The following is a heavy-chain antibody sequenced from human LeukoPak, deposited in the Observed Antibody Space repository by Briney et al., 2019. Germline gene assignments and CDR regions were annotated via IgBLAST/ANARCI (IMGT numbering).Heavy chain of an antibody. J-gene: IGHJ4*02. D-gene: IGHD3-10*01. CDR1: GFTVSSNS. CDR3: ARAVGGDGSGSL. CDR2: IYSGGNT. Sequence: PGGSLRLSCTVSGFTVSSNSMSWVRQAPGKGLEWVSFIYSGGNTHYSDSVKGRFTISRDNSKNTLYLQMNSLRAEDTAVYYCARAVGGDGSGSLWGPGTLVTVSS. V-gene: IGHV3-53*05.